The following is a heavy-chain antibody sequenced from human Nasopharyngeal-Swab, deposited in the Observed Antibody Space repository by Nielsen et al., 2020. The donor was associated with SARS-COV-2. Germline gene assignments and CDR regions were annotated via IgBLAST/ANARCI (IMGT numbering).Heavy chain of an antibody. V-gene: IGHV1-46*01. CDR1: GYTFTSYY. Sequence: ASVKVSCKASGYTFTSYYMHWVRQAPGQGLEWMGIINPSGGSTSYAQKFQGRVTMTRDTSTSTVYMELSSLRSEDTAVYYCARSELGYYNWDWFDPWGQGTLVTVSS. CDR2: INPSGGST. CDR3: ARSELGYYNWDWFDP. D-gene: IGHD3-9*01. J-gene: IGHJ5*02.